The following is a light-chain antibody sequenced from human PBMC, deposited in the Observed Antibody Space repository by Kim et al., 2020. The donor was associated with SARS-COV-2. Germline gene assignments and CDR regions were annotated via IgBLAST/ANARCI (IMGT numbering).Light chain of an antibody. CDR1: QGLGTTY. CDR3: QQYRSSPAT. J-gene: IGKJ1*01. Sequence: PGKTPTPSGRPGQGLGTTYLPCSHQNPGQPPGHLFYVAPSRATAIPNGFIGSGFGTAFPLTITRLEPEDFAGYYCQQYRSSPATFGQGTTVDIK. V-gene: IGKV3-20*01. CDR2: VAP.